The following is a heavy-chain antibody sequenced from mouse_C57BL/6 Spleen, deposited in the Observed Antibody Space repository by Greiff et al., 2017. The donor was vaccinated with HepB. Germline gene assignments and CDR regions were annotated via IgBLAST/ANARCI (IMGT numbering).Heavy chain of an antibody. V-gene: IGHV1-42*01. CDR1: GYSFTGYY. CDR3: ARYREALPFAY. Sequence: VQLQQSGPELVKPGASVKISCKASGYSFTGYYMNWVKQSPEKSLEWIGEINPSTGGTTYNQKFKAKATLTVDKSSSTAYMQLKSLTSEDSAVYYCARYREALPFAYWGQGTLVTVSA. CDR2: INPSTGGT. J-gene: IGHJ3*01. D-gene: IGHD3-2*02.